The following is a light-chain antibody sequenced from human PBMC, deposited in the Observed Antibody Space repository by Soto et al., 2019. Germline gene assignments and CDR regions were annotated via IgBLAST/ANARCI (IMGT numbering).Light chain of an antibody. CDR3: QQYNNWPET. V-gene: IGKV3-15*01. Sequence: EIVMTQSPATLSVSPGERATLSCMASQCVNSNLAWYQQKPGQAPRLLIYGASTRATGIPARFSGSGSGTEFTLTISSLQSEDFSVYFCQQYNNWPETFGQGTKVEIK. CDR2: GAS. CDR1: QCVNSN. J-gene: IGKJ1*01.